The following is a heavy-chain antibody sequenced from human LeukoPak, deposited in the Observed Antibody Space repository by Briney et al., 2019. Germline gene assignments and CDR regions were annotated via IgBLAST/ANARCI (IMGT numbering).Heavy chain of an antibody. D-gene: IGHD3-10*01. V-gene: IGHV1-2*02. Sequence: ASVKVSCKASGYTFTGYYMHWVRQAPGQGLEWMGWINPNSGGTNSSQKFQDRVTLTRDTSISTAYTELGSLRSDDTAIYYCARAYGSGSSYHPDYWGQGTLVTVSS. CDR1: GYTFTGYY. CDR3: ARAYGSGSSYHPDY. CDR2: INPNSGGT. J-gene: IGHJ4*02.